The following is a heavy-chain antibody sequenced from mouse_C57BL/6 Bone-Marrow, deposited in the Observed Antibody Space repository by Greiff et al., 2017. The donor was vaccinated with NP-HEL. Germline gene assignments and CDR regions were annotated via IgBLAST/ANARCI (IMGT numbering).Heavy chain of an antibody. J-gene: IGHJ3*01. Sequence: EVQLQQSGAELVRPGASVKLSCTASGFNIKDDYMHWVKQRPEQGLEWIGWIDPENGDTEYASKFQGTATITADTSSNTAYLQLSSLTSEDTAVYYCTTTTMVTPFAYWGQGTLVTVSA. CDR1: GFNIKDDY. CDR3: TTTTMVTPFAY. V-gene: IGHV14-4*01. CDR2: IDPENGDT. D-gene: IGHD2-2*01.